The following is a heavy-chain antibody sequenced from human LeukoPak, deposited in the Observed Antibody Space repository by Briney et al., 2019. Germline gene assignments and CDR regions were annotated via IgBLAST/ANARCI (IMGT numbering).Heavy chain of an antibody. CDR3: ARVAQKLERIAVARTSEWRANWYFDL. D-gene: IGHD6-19*01. CDR1: GVSISSSYSY. J-gene: IGHJ2*01. Sequence: PSETLSLTCTVSGVSISSSYSYWGWIRQPPGMGLEWIGSIYYTGNTYYNASLKSQVSISIDTSKNQFSLKLTSVTAADTAVYYCARVAQKLERIAVARTSEWRANWYFDLWGRGTLVIVSS. CDR2: IYYTGNT. V-gene: IGHV4-39*07.